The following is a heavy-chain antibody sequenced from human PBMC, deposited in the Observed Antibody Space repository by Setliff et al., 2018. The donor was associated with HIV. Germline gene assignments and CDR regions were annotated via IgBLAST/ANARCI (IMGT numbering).Heavy chain of an antibody. D-gene: IGHD3-3*01. Sequence: SETLSLTCTVSGGSIGSGGSYWSWIRQHPGKGLEWIGNSHYNGSTYYNPSLKSRVTISVDTSKNQFSLNVRSVTAADTAVYYCASWGRARRANYNFWSGSSWFDPWGQGILVTVSS. CDR1: GGSIGSGGSY. CDR3: ASWGRARRANYNFWSGSSWFDP. V-gene: IGHV4-31*03. J-gene: IGHJ5*02. CDR2: SHYNGST.